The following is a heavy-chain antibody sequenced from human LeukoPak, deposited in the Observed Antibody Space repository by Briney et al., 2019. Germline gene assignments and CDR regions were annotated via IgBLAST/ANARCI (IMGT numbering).Heavy chain of an antibody. CDR3: ARDGLVGATFDY. V-gene: IGHV1-69*04. Sequence: SVKVSCKASGGTFSSYAISWVRQAPGQGLGWMGRIIPILGIANYAQKFQGRVTITADKSTSTAYMELSSLRSEDTAVYYCARDGLVGATFDYWGQGTLVTVSS. CDR1: GGTFSSYA. J-gene: IGHJ4*02. D-gene: IGHD1-26*01. CDR2: IIPILGIA.